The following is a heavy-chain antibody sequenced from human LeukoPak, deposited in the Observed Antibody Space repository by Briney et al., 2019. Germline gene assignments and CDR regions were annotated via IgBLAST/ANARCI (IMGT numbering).Heavy chain of an antibody. CDR1: GFTFSSYG. Sequence: GGSLRLSCAASGFTFSSYGMHWVRQAPGKGLEWVAVISYDGSNKYYADSVKGRFTISRDNSKNTLYLQMNSLRAEDTAVYYCASGGDYDYVWGSMGDYWGQGTLVTVSS. CDR2: ISYDGSNK. D-gene: IGHD3-16*01. CDR3: ASGGDYDYVWGSMGDY. J-gene: IGHJ4*02. V-gene: IGHV3-30*03.